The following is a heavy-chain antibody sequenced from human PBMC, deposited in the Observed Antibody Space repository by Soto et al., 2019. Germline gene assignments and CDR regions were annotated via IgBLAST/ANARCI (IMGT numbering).Heavy chain of an antibody. CDR2: IKSITDGGTT. V-gene: IGHV3-15*01. Sequence: EVQLVESGGGLVKPGGSLRLSCAASGITFSNAWMTWVRQAPGKGLEWVGRIKSITDGGTTDYAEPVKGRFTISRDDSKVTLYLQMNNLRTEDTAVYHCTTDSADIVVVPAPFGMNVWGQGTTVTVSS. CDR1: GITFSNAW. CDR3: TTDSADIVVVPAPFGMNV. J-gene: IGHJ6*02. D-gene: IGHD2-2*01.